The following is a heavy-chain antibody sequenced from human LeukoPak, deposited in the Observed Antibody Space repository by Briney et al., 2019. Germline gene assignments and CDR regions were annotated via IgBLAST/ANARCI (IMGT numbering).Heavy chain of an antibody. Sequence: ASVKVSCKASGYTFTSYDINWVRQATGQGLEWMGWMNPNSGNTGYAQKFQGRVTITRNTSISTAYMELSSLRPEDTAVYYCAREPYDYSNYDAFDIWGQGTMVTVSS. CDR1: GYTFTSYD. V-gene: IGHV1-8*03. CDR3: AREPYDYSNYDAFDI. J-gene: IGHJ3*02. D-gene: IGHD4-11*01. CDR2: MNPNSGNT.